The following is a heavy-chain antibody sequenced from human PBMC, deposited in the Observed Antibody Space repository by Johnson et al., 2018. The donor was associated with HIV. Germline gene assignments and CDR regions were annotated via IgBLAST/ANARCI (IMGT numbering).Heavy chain of an antibody. J-gene: IGHJ3*02. CDR1: GFAFSRFA. V-gene: IGHV3-30-3*01. Sequence: QVQLVESGGGVVQSGRSLRLSCAASGFAFSRFAMHWVRQAPGKGLEWVAVISYDGNNKYYADSVKGRFTISRDNSKNTLYLQINSLRAEDTAVYYCARVTSPVTTARYVAFDIWGQGTMVTVSS. CDR2: ISYDGNNK. CDR3: ARVTSPVTTARYVAFDI. D-gene: IGHD4-17*01.